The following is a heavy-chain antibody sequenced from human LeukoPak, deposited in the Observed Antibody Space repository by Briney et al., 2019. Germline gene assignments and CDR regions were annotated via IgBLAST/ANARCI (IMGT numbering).Heavy chain of an antibody. D-gene: IGHD3-10*01. J-gene: IGHJ4*02. CDR1: GFTFTNAC. Sequence: GGSLRLSCAASGFTFTNACMNWVRQAPGKGLEWVGHIKSKTDGGTTTYAAPVKGRFTISRDDSKDTLYLQMNNLKTEDTAVYYCTTAYYYGPGSPDHWGQGTLVTVSS. CDR2: IKSKTDGGTT. V-gene: IGHV3-15*01. CDR3: TTAYYYGPGSPDH.